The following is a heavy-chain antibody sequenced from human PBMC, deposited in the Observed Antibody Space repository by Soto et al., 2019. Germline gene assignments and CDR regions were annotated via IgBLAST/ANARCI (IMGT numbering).Heavy chain of an antibody. V-gene: IGHV1-69*01. CDR3: ARAGYYDSSGYYWDYYYGMDV. D-gene: IGHD3-22*01. CDR2: IIPIFGTA. Sequence: QVQLVQSGAEVKKPGSSVTVSCKASGGTFSSYAISWVRQAPGQGLEWMGGIIPIFGTANYAQKFQGRVTITADESTSTAYMELSSLRSEDKAVYYCARAGYYDSSGYYWDYYYGMDVWGQGATVTVSS. J-gene: IGHJ6*02. CDR1: GGTFSSYA.